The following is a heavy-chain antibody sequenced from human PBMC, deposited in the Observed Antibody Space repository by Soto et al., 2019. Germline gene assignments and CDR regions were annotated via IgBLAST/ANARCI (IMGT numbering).Heavy chain of an antibody. Sequence: SETLSLTCAVSSGSISSSNWWSWVRQPPGKGLEWFGEIYHGGSTNYNPSLKSRVSISVDKSKNQFSLELSSVTAADTAVYYCARTLTGYGSGWSKYFDYWGQGTLVTVSS. CDR1: SGSISSSNW. CDR3: ARTLTGYGSGWSKYFDY. CDR2: IYHGGST. D-gene: IGHD6-19*01. J-gene: IGHJ4*02. V-gene: IGHV4-4*02.